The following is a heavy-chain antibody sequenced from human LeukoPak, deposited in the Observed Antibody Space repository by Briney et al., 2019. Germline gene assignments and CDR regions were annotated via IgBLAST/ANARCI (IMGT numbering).Heavy chain of an antibody. J-gene: IGHJ4*02. CDR1: GYTFTGNY. D-gene: IGHD6-19*01. CDR3: ARDLIAVTGFIDY. V-gene: IGHV1-2*02. CDR2: SNPNSSGT. Sequence: GASLKVSSKVSGYTFTGNYMHWVRNAPAQVLVWIGWSNPNSSGTNYAQMFQGRVTMTRDTSISPAYMELSRLRSVDTAVYYCARDLIAVTGFIDYWGQGTLVTVSS.